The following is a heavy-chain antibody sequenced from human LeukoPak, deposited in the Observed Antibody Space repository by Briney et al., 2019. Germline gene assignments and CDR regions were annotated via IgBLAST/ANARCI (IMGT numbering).Heavy chain of an antibody. CDR1: TFTFSSYS. CDR2: SEYSGTTS. CDR3: ARILGFTLDY. J-gene: IGHJ4*02. Sequence: GGSLRLSCATSTFTFSSYSMNWVRQAPGKGLEWVSYSEYSGTTSYYADSVKGRFTVSRDNAKNSLYLQMSSLRDEDTAVYYCARILGFTLDYWGQGTLVTVS. V-gene: IGHV3-48*02.